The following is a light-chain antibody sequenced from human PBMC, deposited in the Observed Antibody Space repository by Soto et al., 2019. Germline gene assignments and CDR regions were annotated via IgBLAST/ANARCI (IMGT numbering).Light chain of an antibody. V-gene: IGKV3-15*01. CDR2: GAS. J-gene: IGKJ4*01. CDR3: QEYNNWHPIT. Sequence: EIVMTQSPATLSVSPGERATLSCRASQSISSKLAWYQQKPGQAPRLLIYGASTRATGIPVGFSGSGSGTEFTLTITSLQSEDFAVYYCQEYNNWHPITFGGGTKVEIK. CDR1: QSISSK.